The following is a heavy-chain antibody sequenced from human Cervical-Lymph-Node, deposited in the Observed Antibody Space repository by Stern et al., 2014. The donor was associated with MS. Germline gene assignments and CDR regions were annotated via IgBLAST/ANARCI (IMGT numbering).Heavy chain of an antibody. J-gene: IGHJ4*02. CDR1: GFTFPNAW. CDR3: TRGSNSYDSSDFDC. CDR2: IYRRADGGAT. D-gene: IGHD3-22*01. Sequence: EVHLVESGGGLVKPGGSLTLACAASGFTFPNAWMNWVRQAPGKGLEWVGRIYRRADGGATEFAAPVEGRFTISRDDSRNTLYLQMDSLRTEDTALYYCTRGSNSYDSSDFDCWGQGTLVTVSS. V-gene: IGHV3-15*01.